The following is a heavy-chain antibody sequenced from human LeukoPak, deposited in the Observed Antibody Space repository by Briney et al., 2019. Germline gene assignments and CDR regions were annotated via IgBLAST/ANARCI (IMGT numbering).Heavy chain of an antibody. Sequence: SEALSLTCTVSGGSISSYYWSWIRQPPGKGLEWIGYIYSSGSTNYNPSLKSRVTISLDTSKNQFSLKLSSVTAADTAVYYCARGGLYYYDSSGYSDYWGQGTLVTVSS. D-gene: IGHD3-22*01. CDR3: ARGGLYYYDSSGYSDY. CDR2: IYSSGST. J-gene: IGHJ4*02. V-gene: IGHV4-59*01. CDR1: GGSISSYY.